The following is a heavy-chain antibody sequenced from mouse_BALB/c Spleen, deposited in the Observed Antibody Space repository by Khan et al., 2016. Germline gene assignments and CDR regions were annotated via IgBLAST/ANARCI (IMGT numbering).Heavy chain of an antibody. CDR2: INSNGGST. CDR3: ATENYRYYFDY. D-gene: IGHD2-14*01. J-gene: IGHJ2*01. Sequence: EVELVESGGGLVQPGGSLKLSCAASGFTFSTYGMSWVRQTPDKRLELVATINSNGGSTYYPDSVKGRFTISRDNAKNTLYLQMSSLKSEDTAMSYGATENYRYYFDYWGQGTTLTVSS. V-gene: IGHV5-6-3*01. CDR1: GFTFSTYG.